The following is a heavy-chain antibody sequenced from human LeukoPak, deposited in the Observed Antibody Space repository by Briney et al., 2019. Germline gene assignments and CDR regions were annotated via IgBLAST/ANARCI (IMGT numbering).Heavy chain of an antibody. D-gene: IGHD1-26*01. V-gene: IGHV1-2*02. CDR1: GYTFTVYY. CDR2: INPNNGGT. Sequence: ASVKVSCKASGYTFTVYYMHWVRQAPGQGLEWMGWINPNNGGTNYAQKFQGRVTMTRDTSISTAYMDLSRLTSDDTAVYYCARKISYTVGATDFDYWGQGTLVTVSS. J-gene: IGHJ4*02. CDR3: ARKISYTVGATDFDY.